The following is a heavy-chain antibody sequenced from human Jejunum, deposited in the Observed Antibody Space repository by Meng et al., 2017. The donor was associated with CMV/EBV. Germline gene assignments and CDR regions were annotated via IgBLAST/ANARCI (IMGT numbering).Heavy chain of an antibody. D-gene: IGHD3-10*01. CDR2: SYSAGRT. Sequence: FTDNRNVMTWGRQAPGKRLERVADSYSAGRTYDADSEKGRSTISRDNSKTTRDLQISGLRLEDTAMYYCATEVAVRNYFSYGMDVWGQGTAVTVSS. V-gene: IGHV3-66*01. J-gene: IGHJ6*02. CDR3: ATEVAVRNYFSYGMDV. CDR1: FTDNRNV.